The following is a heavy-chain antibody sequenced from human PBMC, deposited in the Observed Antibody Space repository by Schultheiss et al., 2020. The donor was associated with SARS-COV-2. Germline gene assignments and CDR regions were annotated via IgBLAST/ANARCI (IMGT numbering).Heavy chain of an antibody. D-gene: IGHD3-16*01. CDR3: ARDWGGSAWWFDP. CDR2: ISYDGSNK. J-gene: IGHJ5*02. V-gene: IGHV3-30-3*01. Sequence: GGSLRLSCAASGFTFSSYAMHWVRQAPGKGLEWVAVISYDGSNKYYADSVKGRFTISRDNSKNTLYLQMNSLRAEDTAVYYCARDWGGSAWWFDPWGQGTLVTVSS. CDR1: GFTFSSYA.